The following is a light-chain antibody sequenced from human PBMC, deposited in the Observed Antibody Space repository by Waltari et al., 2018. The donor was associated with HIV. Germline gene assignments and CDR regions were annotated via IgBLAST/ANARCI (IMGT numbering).Light chain of an antibody. CDR2: RNS. CDR1: SSNIGDHY. Sequence: QSALTQPPSTSGTPGQTVTIPCSGRSSNIGDHYVSWYQQLPGTAPKLLIYRNSQRPSGVRDRFSGSKSGTSASLAINDLRSEDEAEYHCAAWDDSLSGWVFGGGTNLTVL. CDR3: AAWDDSLSGWV. V-gene: IGLV1-47*01. J-gene: IGLJ3*02.